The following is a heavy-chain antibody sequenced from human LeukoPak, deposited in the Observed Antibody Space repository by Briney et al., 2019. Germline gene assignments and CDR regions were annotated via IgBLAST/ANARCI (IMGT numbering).Heavy chain of an antibody. J-gene: IGHJ4*02. Sequence: ASVKVSCKASGYTFTGYYMHLVRQAPGQGREWMGWINPNSGGTNYAQKFQGRVTMTRDTSISTAYMELSRLRSDDTAVYYCARGVDGYNPFDSWGQGTLVTVSS. D-gene: IGHD5-12*01. V-gene: IGHV1-2*02. CDR1: GYTFTGYY. CDR3: ARGVDGYNPFDS. CDR2: INPNSGGT.